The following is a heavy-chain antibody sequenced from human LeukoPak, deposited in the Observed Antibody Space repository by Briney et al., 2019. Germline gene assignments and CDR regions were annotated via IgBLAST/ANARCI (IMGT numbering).Heavy chain of an antibody. CDR2: IKQDGSEK. D-gene: IGHD6-19*01. CDR1: GFTFSNYW. CDR3: ARGYSSGWSFYYFDY. Sequence: GGSLRLSCAASGFTFSNYWMSWVRQAPGKGLEWVANIKQDGSEKYYVDSVKGRFTISRDNAKNSLYLQMNSLRAEDTAVYYCARGYSSGWSFYYFDYWGQGTLVTVSS. V-gene: IGHV3-7*01. J-gene: IGHJ4*02.